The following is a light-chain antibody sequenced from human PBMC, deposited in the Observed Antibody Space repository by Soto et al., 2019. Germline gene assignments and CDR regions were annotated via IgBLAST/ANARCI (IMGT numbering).Light chain of an antibody. CDR3: QQYDTIQYT. Sequence: DIQMTQSPSSLYASVGDRITITCQASQDITTYLNWFQQKPGKAPKLLIYGASNLETGVPSKFSGSVSGTVFIFAISSLHPEDFSTYYCQQYDTIQYTCGQVTKRDIK. J-gene: IGKJ2*01. CDR2: GAS. V-gene: IGKV1-33*01. CDR1: QDITTY.